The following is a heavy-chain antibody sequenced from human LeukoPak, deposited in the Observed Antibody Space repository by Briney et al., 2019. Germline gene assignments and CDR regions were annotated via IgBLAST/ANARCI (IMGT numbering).Heavy chain of an antibody. J-gene: IGHJ6*03. Sequence: ASVKVSCKASGYTFTSYDINWVRQATGQGLEWMGWMNPNSGNTGYAQKFQGRVTMTRNTSISTAYMELSSLRSEDTAVHYCARGRTGEGYYYYMDVWGKGTTVTISS. D-gene: IGHD7-27*01. CDR2: MNPNSGNT. V-gene: IGHV1-8*01. CDR3: ARGRTGEGYYYYMDV. CDR1: GYTFTSYD.